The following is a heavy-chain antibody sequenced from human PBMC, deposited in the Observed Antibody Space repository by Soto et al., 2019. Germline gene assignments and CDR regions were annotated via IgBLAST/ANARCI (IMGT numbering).Heavy chain of an antibody. V-gene: IGHV4-39*07. CDR3: ARDRSYYDSSGYYYYYYGMDV. CDR1: GGSISSSSYY. CDR2: IYYSGST. D-gene: IGHD3-22*01. J-gene: IGHJ6*02. Sequence: SETLSLTCTVSGGSISSSSYYWGWIRQPPGKGLEWIGRIYYSGSTYYNPSLKSRVTISVDTSTNQFSLKLGSLTAADTAVYYCARDRSYYDSSGYYYYYYGMDVWGQGTTVTVSS.